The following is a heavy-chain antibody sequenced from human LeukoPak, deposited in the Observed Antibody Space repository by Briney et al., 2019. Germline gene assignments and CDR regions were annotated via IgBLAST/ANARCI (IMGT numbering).Heavy chain of an antibody. D-gene: IGHD4-23*01. CDR3: AIGPGGLFEY. CDR1: GFTFSSYA. CDR2: ISGSGGST. Sequence: GGSVRLSCAASGFTFSSYAMSWVRQAPGKGLEWVSAISGSGGSTYYADSVKGRFTTFRENSKNTLYLQMNSLRAEDTAVYYCAIGPGGLFEYWGQGTLVTVSS. J-gene: IGHJ4*02. V-gene: IGHV3-23*01.